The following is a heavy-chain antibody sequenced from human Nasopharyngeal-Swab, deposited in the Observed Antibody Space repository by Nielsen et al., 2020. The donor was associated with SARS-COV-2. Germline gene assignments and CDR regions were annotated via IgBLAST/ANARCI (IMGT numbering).Heavy chain of an antibody. CDR2: IYYSGST. V-gene: IGHV4-59*01. CDR1: GGSISSYY. CDR3: ARGLTGLVYYYMAV. J-gene: IGHJ6*03. Sequence: GSLRLSCTVSGGSISSYYWSWIRQPPGKGLEWIGYIYYSGSTNYNPSLKSRVTISVDTSKNQFSLKLSSVTAADTAVYYCARGLTGLVYYYMAVRANGTTVTVSS. D-gene: IGHD6-6*01.